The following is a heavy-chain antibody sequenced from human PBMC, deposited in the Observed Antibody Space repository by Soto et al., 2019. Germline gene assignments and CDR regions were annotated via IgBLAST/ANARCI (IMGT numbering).Heavy chain of an antibody. V-gene: IGHV3-33*01. J-gene: IGHJ5*02. CDR3: AREGYSYVGSANWFDP. D-gene: IGHD5-18*01. Sequence: GGSLRLSCAASGFTFSSYGMHWVRQAPGKGLEWVAVIWYDGSNKYYADSVKGRFTISRDNSKNTLYLQMNSLRAEDTAVYYCAREGYSYVGSANWFDPWGQGTLVTVSS. CDR2: IWYDGSNK. CDR1: GFTFSSYG.